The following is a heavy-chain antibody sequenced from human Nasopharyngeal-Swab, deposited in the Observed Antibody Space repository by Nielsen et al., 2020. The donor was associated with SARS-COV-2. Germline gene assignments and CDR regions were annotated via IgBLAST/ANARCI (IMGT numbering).Heavy chain of an antibody. D-gene: IGHD2-21*01. Sequence: SETLSLTCTVSSGSVGSYHWSWIRQPPGKGLEWIGFVYTSGNTDYNPSLKSRGTISMDTSKNQFSLKLISVTAADTALYYCARGHISDWTYSYYMDVWGKGTTVTVSS. CDR3: ARGHISDWTYSYYMDV. V-gene: IGHV4-59*02. CDR2: VYTSGNT. J-gene: IGHJ6*03. CDR1: SGSVGSYH.